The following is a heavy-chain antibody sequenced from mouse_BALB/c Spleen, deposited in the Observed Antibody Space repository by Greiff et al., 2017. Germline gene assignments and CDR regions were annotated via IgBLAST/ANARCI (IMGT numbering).Heavy chain of an antibody. CDR2: IRNKANGYTT. CDR1: GFTFTDYY. CDR3: AREAYYRYEYYFDY. V-gene: IGHV7-3*02. Sequence: EVQLVESGGGLVQPGGSLRLSCATSGFTFTDYYMSWVRQPPGKALEWLGFIRNKANGYTTEYSASVKGRFTISRDNSQSILYLQMNTLRAEDSATYYCAREAYYRYEYYFDYWGQGTTLTVSS. J-gene: IGHJ2*01. D-gene: IGHD2-14*01.